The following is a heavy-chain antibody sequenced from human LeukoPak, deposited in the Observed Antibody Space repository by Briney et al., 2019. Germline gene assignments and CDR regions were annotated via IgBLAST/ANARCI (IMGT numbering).Heavy chain of an antibody. CDR1: GGSVSSGSYY. Sequence: SETLFFTCTVSGGSVSSGSYYWSWIRQPPGKGLEWIGYIYYSGSTNYNPSLKSRVTISVDTSKNQFSLKLSSVTAADTAVYYCARGTRYCSSTSCYRPLDYWGQGTLVTVSS. V-gene: IGHV4-61*01. D-gene: IGHD2-2*01. CDR3: ARGTRYCSSTSCYRPLDY. CDR2: IYYSGST. J-gene: IGHJ4*02.